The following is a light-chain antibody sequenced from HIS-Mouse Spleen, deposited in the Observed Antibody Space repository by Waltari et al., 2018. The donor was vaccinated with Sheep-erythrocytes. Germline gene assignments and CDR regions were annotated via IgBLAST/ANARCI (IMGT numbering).Light chain of an antibody. Sequence: QSALTQPASVSGSPGQSITISCTGTSSDVGSYNLVSWYQQHPGKAPKLMIYEGSKRPSGVSNWFSASRHVNTASQPISVLEAEDEADYYCCSDAGSSTWVFVGGTKLTVL. CDR2: EGS. CDR3: CSDAGSSTWV. CDR1: SSDVGSYNL. J-gene: IGLJ3*02. V-gene: IGLV2-23*01.